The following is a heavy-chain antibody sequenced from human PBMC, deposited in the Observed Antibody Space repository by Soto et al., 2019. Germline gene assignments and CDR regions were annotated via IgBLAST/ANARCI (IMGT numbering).Heavy chain of an antibody. Sequence: PSETLSRTCTVSSGSITNYYWTLIRQKPGKGLEWIGYLYYTGSTSYNPSLKRLGHISTDKSKNEFYLNLPSVTAAETAIYYCARVLPRRYSNWDFDYRGQGTLVTVSP. CDR1: SGSITNYY. D-gene: IGHD6-13*01. J-gene: IGHJ4*02. CDR3: ARVLPRRYSNWDFDY. CDR2: LYYTGST. V-gene: IGHV4-59*12.